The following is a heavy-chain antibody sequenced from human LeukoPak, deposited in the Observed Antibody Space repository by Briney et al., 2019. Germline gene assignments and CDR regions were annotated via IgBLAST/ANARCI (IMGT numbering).Heavy chain of an antibody. CDR2: TYYRSKWFS. Sequence: SQTLSLTCAISGDSVSSDSAAWNWIRQSPSRGLEWLGRTYYRSKWFSDYALSVKSRITINADTSKNQFSLQLNAVTPEDTAVYYCARKGTVTTPFDYWGQGILVTVSS. CDR1: GDSVSSDSAA. CDR3: ARKGTVTTPFDY. V-gene: IGHV6-1*01. J-gene: IGHJ4*02. D-gene: IGHD4-11*01.